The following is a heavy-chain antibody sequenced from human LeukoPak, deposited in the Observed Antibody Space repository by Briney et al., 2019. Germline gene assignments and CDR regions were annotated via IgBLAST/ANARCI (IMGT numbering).Heavy chain of an antibody. Sequence: GGSLRLSCVASGFIFNNYAMNWVRQAPGKGLEWVSGISGLGGSAYYAASVKGRFVISRDNSGNTLFFQLTNLRVEDTAVYYCARRGGSSWSSFDYWGHGTLVTVSS. CDR3: ARRGGSSWSSFDY. CDR2: ISGLGGSA. V-gene: IGHV3-23*01. CDR1: GFIFNNYA. J-gene: IGHJ4*01. D-gene: IGHD6-13*01.